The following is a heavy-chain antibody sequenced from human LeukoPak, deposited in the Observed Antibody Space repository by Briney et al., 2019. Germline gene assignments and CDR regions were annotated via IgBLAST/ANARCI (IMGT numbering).Heavy chain of an antibody. Sequence: SETLSLTCTVSGGSISSYYWSWIRQPPGKGLEWIGYINYSGSTNYNPSLKSRVTISVDTSKNQFSLKLSSVTAADTAVYYCARYQQDGSGSYFGYWGQGTLVTVSS. CDR1: GGSISSYY. D-gene: IGHD3-10*01. V-gene: IGHV4-59*01. CDR3: ARYQQDGSGSYFGY. CDR2: INYSGST. J-gene: IGHJ4*02.